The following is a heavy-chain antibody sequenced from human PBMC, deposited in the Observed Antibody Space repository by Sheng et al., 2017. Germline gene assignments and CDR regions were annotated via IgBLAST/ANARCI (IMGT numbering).Heavy chain of an antibody. D-gene: IGHD1-20*01. J-gene: IGHJ3*02. CDR1: GFTFSSYA. CDR3: AKYIAITGTTLYWTALDI. V-gene: IGHV3-23*01. Sequence: EVQLLESGGDLVQPGGSLRLSCEASGFTFSSYAMAWVRQAPGKGLEWVSSIFSGDSTYYSDSVKGRFTISRDNSKNMLYLEINGLRAEDTAMYFCAKYIAITGTTLYWTALDIWGQ. CDR2: SIFSGDST.